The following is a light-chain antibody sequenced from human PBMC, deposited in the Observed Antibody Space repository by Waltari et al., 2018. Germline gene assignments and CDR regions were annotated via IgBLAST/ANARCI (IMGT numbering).Light chain of an antibody. Sequence: QSALTQPPSASGSPGQSVTISCTGTGSDVGDFNLVSWYQQRPGKAPKLLIFELNKRPSGVSSRFSGSKSANAASLTISGLQAEDEGDYYCGSYTVTNNLYVFGTGTKVTVL. CDR3: GSYTVTNNLYV. CDR2: ELN. J-gene: IGLJ1*01. CDR1: GSDVGDFNL. V-gene: IGLV2-8*01.